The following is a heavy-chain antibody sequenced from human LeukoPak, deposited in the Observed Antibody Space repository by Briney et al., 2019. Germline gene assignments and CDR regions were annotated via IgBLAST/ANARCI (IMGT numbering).Heavy chain of an antibody. CDR1: GYSISSGYY. CDR3: AREQVAENYYYYMDV. Sequence: SETLSLTCTVSGYSISSGYYWGWIRQPPGKGLEWIGSIYHSGSTYYNPSLKSRVTISVDTSKNQFSLKLSSVTAADTAVYYCAREQVAENYYYYMDVWGKGTTVTVSS. CDR2: IYHSGST. J-gene: IGHJ6*03. V-gene: IGHV4-38-2*02.